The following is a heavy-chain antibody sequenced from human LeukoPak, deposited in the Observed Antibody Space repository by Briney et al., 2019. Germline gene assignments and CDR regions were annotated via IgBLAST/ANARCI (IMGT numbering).Heavy chain of an antibody. CDR1: GGTFSSYA. Sequence: SVKVSCKASGGTFSSYAISWVRQAPGQGLEWMGGIIPIFGTGNYAQKFQGRVTITADESTSTAYMELSSLRSEDTAVYYCARDNPYSSSWYLDYWGQGTLVTVSA. CDR2: IIPIFGTG. V-gene: IGHV1-69*13. J-gene: IGHJ4*02. CDR3: ARDNPYSSSWYLDY. D-gene: IGHD6-13*01.